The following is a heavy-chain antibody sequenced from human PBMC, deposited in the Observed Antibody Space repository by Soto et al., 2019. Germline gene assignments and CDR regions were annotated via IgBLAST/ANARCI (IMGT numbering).Heavy chain of an antibody. Sequence: GGPLRLSCAASGFTFSDYYMSWIRQAPGKGLEWVSYISGSRSYAKYADSVKGRFTISRDNAKKSLYLQMNSLRAEDTAVYYCARDSSLDVRPLDHWGQGTLVTVSS. D-gene: IGHD3-10*01. CDR2: ISGSRSYA. CDR1: GFTFSDYY. CDR3: ARDSSLDVRPLDH. J-gene: IGHJ4*02. V-gene: IGHV3-11*06.